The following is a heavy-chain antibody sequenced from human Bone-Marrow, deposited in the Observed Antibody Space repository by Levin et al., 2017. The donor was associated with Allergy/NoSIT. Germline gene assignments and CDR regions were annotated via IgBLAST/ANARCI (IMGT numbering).Heavy chain of an antibody. D-gene: IGHD3-3*01. Sequence: SETLSLTCTVSGGSISSSSYYWGWIRQPPGKGLEWIGSIYYSGSTYYNPSLKSRVTISVDTSKNQFSLKLSSVTAADTAVYYCARLPYYDFWSGLAQHYYYYGMDVWGQGTTVTVSS. CDR2: IYYSGST. V-gene: IGHV4-39*07. J-gene: IGHJ6*02. CDR1: GGSISSSSYY. CDR3: ARLPYYDFWSGLAQHYYYYGMDV.